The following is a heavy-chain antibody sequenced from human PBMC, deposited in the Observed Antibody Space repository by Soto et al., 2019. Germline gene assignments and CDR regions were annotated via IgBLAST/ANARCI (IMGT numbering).Heavy chain of an antibody. CDR3: ATSLI. J-gene: IGHJ4*02. D-gene: IGHD6-6*01. V-gene: IGHV3-7*01. CDR1: GFTFRIYW. Sequence: EVQLVESGGGLVQPGGSLRLSCTASGFTFRIYWMNWVRQAPGKGLEWVASIKGDGSEKYYVDPVKGRFSISRDNARNSLYLQMNRLRAEDTAVYYCATSLIRGQGALVTVSS. CDR2: IKGDGSEK.